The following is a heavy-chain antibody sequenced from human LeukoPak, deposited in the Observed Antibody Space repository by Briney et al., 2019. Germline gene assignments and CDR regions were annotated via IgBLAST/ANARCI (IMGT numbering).Heavy chain of an antibody. D-gene: IGHD6-13*01. Sequence: GGSLRLSCAASGFTFSSYWMHWVRQAPGKGLVWVSRINSDGSSTSYADSVKGRFTISRDNAKNTLYLQMNSLRAEDTAVYYCARGNLIAAAGTSYFDYWGQGTLVTVSS. CDR1: GFTFSSYW. V-gene: IGHV3-74*01. CDR2: INSDGSST. CDR3: ARGNLIAAAGTSYFDY. J-gene: IGHJ4*02.